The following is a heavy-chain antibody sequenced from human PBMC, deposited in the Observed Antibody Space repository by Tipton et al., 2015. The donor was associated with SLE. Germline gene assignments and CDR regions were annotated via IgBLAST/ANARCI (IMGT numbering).Heavy chain of an antibody. D-gene: IGHD6-13*01. CDR3: ARGPRDGSSWDGDY. J-gene: IGHJ4*02. Sequence: TLSLTCTVSGGSISSSSYYWGWIRQPPGKGLEWIGSIYYSGSTYYNPSLKSRVTIPVDTSKNQFSLKLSSVTAADTAVYYCARGPRDGSSWDGDYWGQGTLVTVSS. CDR2: IYYSGST. CDR1: GGSISSSSYY. V-gene: IGHV4-39*07.